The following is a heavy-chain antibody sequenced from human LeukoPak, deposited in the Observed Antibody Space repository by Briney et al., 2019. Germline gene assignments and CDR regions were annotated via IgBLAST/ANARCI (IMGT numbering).Heavy chain of an antibody. Sequence: TGGSLRLSCAASGFTFSSYAMSWFRQAPGKGLEWVSAISGSGGSTYYADSVKGRFTISRDNSKNTLYLQMNSLRAEDTAVYYWAKPPVHNDSSIFFDYWGQGTLVTVSS. CDR3: AKPPVHNDSSIFFDY. D-gene: IGHD3-22*01. V-gene: IGHV3-23*01. CDR2: ISGSGGST. CDR1: GFTFSSYA. J-gene: IGHJ4*02.